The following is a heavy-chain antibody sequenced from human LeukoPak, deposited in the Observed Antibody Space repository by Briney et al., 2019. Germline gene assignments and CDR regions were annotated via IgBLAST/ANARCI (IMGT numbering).Heavy chain of an antibody. J-gene: IGHJ6*02. CDR2: ISDNNGNT. CDR1: GYIFTSYG. Sequence: GASVKDSCLACGYIFTSYGFSGVRQAPGQGGEWMGLISDNNGNTNAAQKLQGRVTMTTDTSTRTAYMELRSPRSDDTAVYYCARGGRTDYYSYDGMDVWGQGTPVTVSS. V-gene: IGHV1-18*01. CDR3: ARGGRTDYYSYDGMDV. D-gene: IGHD3/OR15-3a*01.